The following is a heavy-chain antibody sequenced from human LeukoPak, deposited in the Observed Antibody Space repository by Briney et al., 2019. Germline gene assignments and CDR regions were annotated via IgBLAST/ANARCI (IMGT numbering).Heavy chain of an antibody. CDR3: ARVLAAAGWD. CDR2: ITGNSHYI. V-gene: IGHV3-21*01. J-gene: IGHJ4*02. Sequence: GGSLRLSCVASGFDLSTYTMNWVRQTPGKGLEWVSSITGNSHYIYYADSVKGRFTISRDNAKNSLYLQMNSLRAEDTAIYYCARVLAAAGWDWGQGTPVTVSS. CDR1: GFDLSTYT. D-gene: IGHD6-13*01.